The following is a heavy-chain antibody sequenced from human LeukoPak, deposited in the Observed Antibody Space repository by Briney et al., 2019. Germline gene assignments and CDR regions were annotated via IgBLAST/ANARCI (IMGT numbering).Heavy chain of an antibody. V-gene: IGHV1-18*04. CDR3: ARDSMVRGLDY. D-gene: IGHD3-10*01. Sequence: GASVKVSCKASGYTFTSYYMHWVRQAPGQGLEWMGWISAYNGNTNYAQKLQGRVTMTTDTSTSTAYMELRSLRSDDTAVYYCARDSMVRGLDYWGQGTLVTVSS. CDR1: GYTFTSYY. CDR2: ISAYNGNT. J-gene: IGHJ4*02.